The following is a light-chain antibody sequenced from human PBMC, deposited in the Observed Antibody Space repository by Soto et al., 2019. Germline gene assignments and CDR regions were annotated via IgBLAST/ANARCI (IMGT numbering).Light chain of an antibody. CDR1: SSDVGAYNF. V-gene: IGLV2-11*01. J-gene: IGLJ1*01. Sequence: QSALTQPRSVSGSPGQSVTISCTGSSSDVGAYNFASWYQQHPGAAPKLLIHYVNKRPPGVPDRFSASKSGNTASLTISGLQAEDEADYYCCSYAGEYKYVFGSGTKLTVL. CDR2: YVN. CDR3: CSYAGEYKYV.